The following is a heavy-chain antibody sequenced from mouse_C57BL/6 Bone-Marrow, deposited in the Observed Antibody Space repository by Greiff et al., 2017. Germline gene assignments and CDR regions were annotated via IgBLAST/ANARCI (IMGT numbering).Heavy chain of an antibody. CDR1: GFTFSNYW. Sequence: EVKVVESGGGLVQPGGSMKLSCVASGFTFSNYWMNWVRQSPEKGLEWVAQIRLKSDNYATHYAESVKGRFTISRDDSKSSVYLQMNNLRAEDTGIYYCTGSSGFAYWGQGTLVTVSA. V-gene: IGHV6-3*01. D-gene: IGHD3-2*02. CDR2: IRLKSDNYAT. J-gene: IGHJ3*01. CDR3: TGSSGFAY.